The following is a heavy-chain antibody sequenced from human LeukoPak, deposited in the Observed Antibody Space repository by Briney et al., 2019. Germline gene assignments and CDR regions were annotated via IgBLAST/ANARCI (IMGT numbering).Heavy chain of an antibody. D-gene: IGHD1-26*01. Sequence: GGSLRLSCAASGFTFSSYGMHWVRQAPGKGLEWVAVISYDGSNKYYADSVKGRFTISRDNSKNTLYLQMNSLRAEDTAVYYCARAKIVGATTPFDYWGQGTLVTVSS. CDR2: ISYDGSNK. CDR1: GFTFSSYG. CDR3: ARAKIVGATTPFDY. J-gene: IGHJ4*02. V-gene: IGHV3-30*03.